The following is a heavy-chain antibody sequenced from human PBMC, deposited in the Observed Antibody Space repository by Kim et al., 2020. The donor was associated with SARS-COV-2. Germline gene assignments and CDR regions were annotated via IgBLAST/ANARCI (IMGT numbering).Heavy chain of an antibody. V-gene: IGHV4-39*02. D-gene: IGHD3-10*01. Sequence: SETLSLTCTVSGGSISSSSDYWGWIRQPPGKGLEWIGGINYSGSSYYNPSLRSRVTTSVDTSRNHFSLKLRSVTAADTAVYYCARRRWGFGEPGYFDYWGQGILVTVSS. CDR2: INYSGSS. J-gene: IGHJ4*02. CDR1: GGSISSSSDY. CDR3: ARRRWGFGEPGYFDY.